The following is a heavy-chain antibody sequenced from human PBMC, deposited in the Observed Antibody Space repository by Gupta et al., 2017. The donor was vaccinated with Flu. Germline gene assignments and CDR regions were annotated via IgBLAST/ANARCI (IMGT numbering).Heavy chain of an antibody. D-gene: IGHD2-2*01. V-gene: IGHV3-11*03. CDR3: AGLYCSTTSCPTY. CDR2: ITSSSSHI. CDR1: GFTFSDYY. Sequence: ASGFTFSDYYMSWIRQAPGKGLEWLSYITSSSSHINYADSVKGRFTISRDNAKNSLYLQMNSLSAEDTAVYYCAGLYCSTTSCPTYWGQGTLVTVSS. J-gene: IGHJ4*02.